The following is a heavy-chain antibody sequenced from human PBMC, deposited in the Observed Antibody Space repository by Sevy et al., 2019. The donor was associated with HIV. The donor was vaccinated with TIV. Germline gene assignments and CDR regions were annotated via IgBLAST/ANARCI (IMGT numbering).Heavy chain of an antibody. CDR1: GYSISSTDY. V-gene: IGHV4-38-2*01. D-gene: IGHD3-22*01. Sequence: SETLSLTCAVSGYSISSTDYWGWIRQPPGKGLEWIGNIYHTGNTYYNPSLKSRVTMSIDTSMNYFSLRLSAVTAADTAVSYCARTVRGDFDSRATAFDIWGQGTMVTVSS. CDR2: IYHTGNT. CDR3: ARTVRGDFDSRATAFDI. J-gene: IGHJ3*02.